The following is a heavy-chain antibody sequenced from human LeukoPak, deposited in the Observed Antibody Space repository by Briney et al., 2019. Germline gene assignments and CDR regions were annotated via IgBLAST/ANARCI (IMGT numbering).Heavy chain of an antibody. CDR3: ARERAAVEKDYYYYYGMDV. D-gene: IGHD4-23*01. CDR1: GGSISGGTYY. J-gene: IGHJ6*02. CDR2: IYYSGST. Sequence: SETLSLTCTVSGGSISGGTYYWGWFRQPPGKGLEWIGTIYYSGSTYYNPSLKSRVTISVDTSKNQFSLKLSSVTAADTAVYYCARERAAVEKDYYYYYGMDVWGQGTTVTVSS. V-gene: IGHV4-39*02.